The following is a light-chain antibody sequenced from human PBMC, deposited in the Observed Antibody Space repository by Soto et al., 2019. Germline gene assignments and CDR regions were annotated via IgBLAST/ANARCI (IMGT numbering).Light chain of an antibody. Sequence: QSVLTQSPSASASLGASVKLTCTLSSGHSSYAIAWHQQQPEKGPRYLMKLNSDGSHSKGDGIPDRFSGSSSRAERYLTISSLQSEDEADYYCQTWGSGIRVVFGGGTKVTVL. CDR3: QTWGSGIRVV. CDR2: LNSDGSH. CDR1: SGHSSYA. J-gene: IGLJ2*01. V-gene: IGLV4-69*01.